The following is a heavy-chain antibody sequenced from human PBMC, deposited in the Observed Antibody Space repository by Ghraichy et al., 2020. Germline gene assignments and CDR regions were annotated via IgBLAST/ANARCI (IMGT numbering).Heavy chain of an antibody. CDR1: RYTFTSYS. D-gene: IGHD3-10*01. J-gene: IGHJ4*02. CDR2: INPSGDFT. CDR3: ARAAITLVRGVTWAFGY. Sequence: ASVKVSCKASRYTFTSYSIHWVRQAPGQGLEWVAVINPSGDFTTYAQKFQGRLTMTRDTSTSTVYMELTSLRSEDTAVYYCARAAITLVRGVTWAFGYWGQGTLVTVSS. V-gene: IGHV1-46*01.